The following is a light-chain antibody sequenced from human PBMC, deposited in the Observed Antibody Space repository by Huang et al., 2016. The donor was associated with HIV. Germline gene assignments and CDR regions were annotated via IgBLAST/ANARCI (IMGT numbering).Light chain of an antibody. CDR2: DAS. J-gene: IGKJ1*01. V-gene: IGKV1-33*01. Sequence: DIQMTQSPSSLSASVGVRVTITCQASQDISNYLNWYQQKPGKAPKLLIYDASNLETGVSSRFSGSGSGTDFTFTISSLQPEDIATYYCQHYDNLRTFGQGTKVEIK. CDR3: QHYDNLRT. CDR1: QDISNY.